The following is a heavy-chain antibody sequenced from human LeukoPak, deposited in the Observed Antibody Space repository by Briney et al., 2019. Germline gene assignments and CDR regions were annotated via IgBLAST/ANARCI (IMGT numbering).Heavy chain of an antibody. CDR3: ARLTTVTGRYFDY. J-gene: IGHJ4*02. CDR2: ISSSSSYI. D-gene: IGHD4-17*01. Sequence: GGSLRLSCAASVFTFSTYNMNWVRQAPGKGLEWVSSISSSSSYIYYADSVKGRFTISRDNAKNSLYLQMNSLRAEDTAVYYCARLTTVTGRYFDYWGQGTLVTVSS. V-gene: IGHV3-21*01. CDR1: VFTFSTYN.